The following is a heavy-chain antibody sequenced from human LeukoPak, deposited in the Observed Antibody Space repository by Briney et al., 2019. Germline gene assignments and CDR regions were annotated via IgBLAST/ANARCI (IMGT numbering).Heavy chain of an antibody. CDR2: INHSGST. J-gene: IGHJ5*02. D-gene: IGHD3-3*01. Sequence: SETLSLTCAVYGGSFSGYYWSWIRQPPGKGLEWIGEINHSGSTNYNPSLKSRVTISVDTSKNQFSLKLSSVTAADTAVYYCARGSGITIFGVVIRGIGNWFDPWGQGTLVTVSS. V-gene: IGHV4-34*01. CDR1: GGSFSGYY. CDR3: ARGSGITIFGVVIRGIGNWFDP.